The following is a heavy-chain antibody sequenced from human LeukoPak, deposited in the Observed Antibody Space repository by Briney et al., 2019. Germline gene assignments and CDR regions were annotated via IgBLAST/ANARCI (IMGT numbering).Heavy chain of an antibody. J-gene: IGHJ3*02. Sequence: GRSLRLSCAASGFTFSTYYMTWVRQAPGKGLEWVSSISSSSTYIYYADSLKGRFTISRDNAKNSLFLQMNSLRAEDTAVYYCARESYYYDSSGYYYGSHAFDIWGQGTMVTVSS. CDR1: GFTFSTYY. D-gene: IGHD3-22*01. CDR2: ISSSSTYI. V-gene: IGHV3-21*01. CDR3: ARESYYYDSSGYYYGSHAFDI.